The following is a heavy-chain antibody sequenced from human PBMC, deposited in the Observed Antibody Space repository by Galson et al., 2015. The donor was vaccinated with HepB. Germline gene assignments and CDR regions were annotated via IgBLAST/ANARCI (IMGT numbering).Heavy chain of an antibody. V-gene: IGHV3-23*01. Sequence: SLRLSCAASGFTFSSYAMNWVRQAPGKGLKWVSTISDSGTSTYYADSVKGRFTISRDNSKNTLYLQMNSLRAEDTAVYYCAKDPVYYYDSSGYYLDYWGQGTLVTVSS. CDR1: GFTFSSYA. CDR2: ISDSGTST. CDR3: AKDPVYYYDSSGYYLDY. D-gene: IGHD3-22*01. J-gene: IGHJ4*02.